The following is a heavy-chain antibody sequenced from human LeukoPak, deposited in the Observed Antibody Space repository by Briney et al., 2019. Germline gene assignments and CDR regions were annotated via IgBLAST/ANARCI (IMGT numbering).Heavy chain of an antibody. Sequence: GGSLRLSCAASGFTFNDYVMSWVRQAPGKGLEWVSTISGGTGTTYYADSVKGRFTISGDNSKNTLFLQMNRLRPEDAAVYYCAKAPVTTCRGAYCYPFDYWGQGTLVTVSS. CDR3: AKAPVTTCRGAYCYPFDY. CDR1: GFTFNDYV. D-gene: IGHD2-21*01. V-gene: IGHV3-23*01. CDR2: ISGGTGTT. J-gene: IGHJ4*02.